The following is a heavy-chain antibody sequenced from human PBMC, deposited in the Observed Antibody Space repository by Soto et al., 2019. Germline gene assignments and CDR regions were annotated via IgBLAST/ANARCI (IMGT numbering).Heavy chain of an antibody. CDR3: ARQDYGGNYYYYGMDV. J-gene: IGHJ6*02. D-gene: IGHD4-17*01. V-gene: IGHV5-10-1*01. CDR1: GYSFTSYW. CDR2: IDPSDSYT. Sequence: PVESLKISCKGSGYSFTSYWISWVRQMPWKGLEWMGRIDPSDSYTNYSPSFQGHVTISADKSISTAYLQWSSLKASDTAMYYCARQDYGGNYYYYGMDVWGQGTTVTVSS.